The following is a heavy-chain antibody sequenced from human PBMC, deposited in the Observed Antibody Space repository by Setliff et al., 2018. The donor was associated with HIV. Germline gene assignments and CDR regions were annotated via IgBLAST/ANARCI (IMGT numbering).Heavy chain of an antibody. Sequence: PSETLSLTCAVSGGSIGSGGYSWSWIRQPPERGLEWVGYIYHVGGTYYNPSLRSRVTISVDRSKNLFSLKLTSVTAADTAVYYCAKGPVSGVDLWGQGTLVTVSS. V-gene: IGHV4-30-2*01. J-gene: IGHJ5*02. CDR2: IYHVGGT. CDR1: GGSIGSGGYS. CDR3: AKGPVSGVDL. D-gene: IGHD2-15*01.